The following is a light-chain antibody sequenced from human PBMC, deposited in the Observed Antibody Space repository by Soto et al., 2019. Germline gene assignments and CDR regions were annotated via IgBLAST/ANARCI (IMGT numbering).Light chain of an antibody. CDR2: AAS. CDR3: QKYYSAPET. CDR1: QGISSY. Sequence: DIQMTQSPSSLSASVGDRVTITCRASQGISSYLAWYQQKPGKVPKLLIYAASTLQSGVPSRFSGSGSGTEFTLTISSLQPEDVATYYCQKYYSAPETFGQGTKVEIK. V-gene: IGKV1-27*01. J-gene: IGKJ1*01.